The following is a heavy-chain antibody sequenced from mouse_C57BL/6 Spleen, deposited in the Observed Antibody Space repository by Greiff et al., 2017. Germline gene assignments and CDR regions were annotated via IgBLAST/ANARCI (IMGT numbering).Heavy chain of an antibody. V-gene: IGHV3-6*01. CDR1: GYSITSGYY. CDR2: ISYDGSN. CDR3: ARGYYGSSYAY. Sequence: EVQLVESGPGLVKPSQSLSLTCSVTGYSITSGYYWNWIRQFPGNKLEWMGYISYDGSNNYNPSLKNRISITRDTSKNQFFLKLNSVTTEDTATYYCARGYYGSSYAYWGQGTTLTVSS. D-gene: IGHD1-1*01. J-gene: IGHJ2*01.